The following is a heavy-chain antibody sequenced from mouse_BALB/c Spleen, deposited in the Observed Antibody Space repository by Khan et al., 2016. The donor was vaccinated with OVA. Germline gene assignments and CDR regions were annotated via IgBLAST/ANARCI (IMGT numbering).Heavy chain of an antibody. CDR2: IRYSGNT. J-gene: IGHJ2*01. V-gene: IGHV3-2*02. D-gene: IGHD2-3*01. CDR1: GYSITSDYA. CDR3: ARIDGGDFDY. Sequence: DVKLQESGPGLVKPSQSLSLTCTVTGYSITSDYAWNWIRQFPGNKPEWMGYIRYSGNTKYNPSLKSRISITRDTSENQFFLQLNSVTIEDTATYYCARIDGGDFDYWGQGTTLTVSS.